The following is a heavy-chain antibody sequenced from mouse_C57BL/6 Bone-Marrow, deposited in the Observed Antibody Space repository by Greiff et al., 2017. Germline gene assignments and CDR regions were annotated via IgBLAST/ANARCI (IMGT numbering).Heavy chain of an antibody. D-gene: IGHD4-1*01. J-gene: IGHJ4*01. CDR1: GYAFSSSW. CDR2: IYPGDGDT. Sequence: QVQLQQSGPELVKPGASVKISCKASGYAFSSSWMNWVKQRPGKGLEWIGRIYPGDGDTNYNGKFKGTATLTADQSSSTAYMQLRSLTSDDAAVYFCAGSLTGAMDYWGQGTTVTVSS. V-gene: IGHV1-82*01. CDR3: AGSLTGAMDY.